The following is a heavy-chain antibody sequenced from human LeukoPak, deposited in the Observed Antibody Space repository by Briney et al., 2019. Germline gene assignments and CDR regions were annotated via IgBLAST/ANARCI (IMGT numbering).Heavy chain of an antibody. CDR2: ISAYNGNT. CDR3: ARDDIVVVPAAMGFDY. V-gene: IGHV1-18*04. CDR1: GYTFTSYG. Sequence: ASVKVSCKASGYTFTSYGISWVRQAPGQGLEWMGWISAYNGNTNYAQKLQGRVTMTTDTSTSTAYMERRSLRSDDTAVYYCARDDIVVVPAAMGFDYWGQGTLVTVSS. D-gene: IGHD2-2*01. J-gene: IGHJ4*02.